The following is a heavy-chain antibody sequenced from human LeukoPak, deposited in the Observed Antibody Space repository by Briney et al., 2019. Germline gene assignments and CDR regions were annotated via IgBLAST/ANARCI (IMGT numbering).Heavy chain of an antibody. J-gene: IGHJ6*02. Sequence: ASVKVSCKASGYTFTGYHMHWVRQAPGQGLEWMGWINPNSGGTNYAQKFQGWVTMTRDTSISTAYMELSRLRSDDTAVYYCARAAYSGSQGYYGMDVWGQGTTVTVSS. CDR2: INPNSGGT. CDR3: ARAAYSGSQGYYGMDV. D-gene: IGHD1-26*01. V-gene: IGHV1-2*04. CDR1: GYTFTGYH.